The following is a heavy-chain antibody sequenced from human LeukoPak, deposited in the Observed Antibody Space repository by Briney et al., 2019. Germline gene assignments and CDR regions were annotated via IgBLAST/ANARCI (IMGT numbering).Heavy chain of an antibody. CDR1: GGSISSYY. J-gene: IGHJ5*02. Sequence: SETLSLTCTVSGGSISSYYWSWIRQPPGKGLEWIGYIYYSGSTNYNPSLKSRVTISVDTSKNQFSLKLSSVTAADTAVYYCARAFDFWSSFDPWCQGTLVTVSS. CDR2: IYYSGST. CDR3: ARAFDFWSSFDP. D-gene: IGHD3-3*01. V-gene: IGHV4-59*01.